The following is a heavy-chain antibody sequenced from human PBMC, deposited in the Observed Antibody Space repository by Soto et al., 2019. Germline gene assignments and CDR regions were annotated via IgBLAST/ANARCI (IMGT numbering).Heavy chain of an antibody. V-gene: IGHV4-39*01. Sequence: QLQLQESGPGLVKPSETLSLTCTVSGGSISSSSYYWGWIRQPPGKGLEWIGSIYYSGSTYYNPSLKSRVTISVDTSKNQFSLKLSSVTAADTAVYYCASPMVRGLNWFDPWGQGTLVTVSS. D-gene: IGHD3-10*01. CDR2: IYYSGST. CDR3: ASPMVRGLNWFDP. J-gene: IGHJ5*02. CDR1: GGSISSSSYY.